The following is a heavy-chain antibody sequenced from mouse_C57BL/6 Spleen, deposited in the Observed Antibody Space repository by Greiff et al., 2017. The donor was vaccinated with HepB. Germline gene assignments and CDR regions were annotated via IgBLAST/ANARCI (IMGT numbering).Heavy chain of an antibody. D-gene: IGHD1-1*01. J-gene: IGHJ3*01. CDR1: GFSLTSYG. Sequence: VQLVESGPGLVAPSQSLSITCTVSGFSLTSYGVDWVRQPPGKGLEWLGVIWGGGSTNYNSALMSRLSISKDNSKSQVFLKMNSLQTDDTAMYYCAKLYYGSSGAYWGQGTLVTVSA. V-gene: IGHV2-9*01. CDR3: AKLYYGSSGAY. CDR2: IWGGGST.